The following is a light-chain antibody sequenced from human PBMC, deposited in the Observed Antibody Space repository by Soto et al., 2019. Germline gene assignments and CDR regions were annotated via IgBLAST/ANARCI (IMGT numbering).Light chain of an antibody. Sequence: QSALTQPRSVSGSPGQSVTISCTGTSSDVGGYNFVSWHQQHPGKAPKLMIYDVSKRPSGVPDRFSGSKSGNTASLTISGRQAEDEADCYCCSYAGSYTWVFGTGTKVTVL. CDR3: CSYAGSYTWV. J-gene: IGLJ1*01. CDR2: DVS. CDR1: SSDVGGYNF. V-gene: IGLV2-11*01.